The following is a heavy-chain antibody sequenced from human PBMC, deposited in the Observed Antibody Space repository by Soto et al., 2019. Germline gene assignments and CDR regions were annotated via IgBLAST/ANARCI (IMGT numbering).Heavy chain of an antibody. CDR2: INAGNGNT. CDR1: GYTFTNYA. Sequence: GASVKVSCKASGYTFTNYAIQWVRQAPGQSLEWMGWINAGNGNTKFSQKFQGRVTITRDTSASTAYMELSSLRSEDTATYYCARVTIGARTEYFYYYGLDAWGQGTTVTVSS. D-gene: IGHD6-6*01. V-gene: IGHV1-3*01. CDR3: ARVTIGARTEYFYYYGLDA. J-gene: IGHJ6*02.